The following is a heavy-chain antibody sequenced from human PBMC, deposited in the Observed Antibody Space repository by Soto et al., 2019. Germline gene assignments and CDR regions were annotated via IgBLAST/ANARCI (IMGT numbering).Heavy chain of an antibody. J-gene: IGHJ3*02. CDR1: GYTFTNHG. Sequence: GSSVKVSCKTSGYTFTNHGINWVRQAPGQGLEWMGWINPYNANTNYAQKLQGRVTMTTDTSTSTAYMDLRSLTSDDTAVYYCARDRVAGIWGDAFDIWGQGTRDTVS. CDR2: INPYNANT. V-gene: IGHV1-18*04. D-gene: IGHD3-16*01. CDR3: ARDRVAGIWGDAFDI.